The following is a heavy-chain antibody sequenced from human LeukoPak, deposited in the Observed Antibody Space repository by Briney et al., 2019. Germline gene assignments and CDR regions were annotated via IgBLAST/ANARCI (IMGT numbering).Heavy chain of an antibody. CDR2: INAGNGNT. Sequence: ASVKVSCKASGYTFTSYAMHWVRQAPGQRLEWMGWINAGNGNTKYSQKFQGRVTITRDTSASTAYMELSSLRSEDTAVYYCARGFPIAVAGLNWSDPWGQGTLVTVSS. CDR1: GYTFTSYA. D-gene: IGHD6-19*01. CDR3: ARGFPIAVAGLNWSDP. J-gene: IGHJ5*02. V-gene: IGHV1-3*01.